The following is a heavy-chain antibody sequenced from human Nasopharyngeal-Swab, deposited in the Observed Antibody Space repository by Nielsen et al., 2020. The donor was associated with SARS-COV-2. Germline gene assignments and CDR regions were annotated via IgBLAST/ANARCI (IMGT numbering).Heavy chain of an antibody. Sequence: ESLKISCTGSGYRFSTYWINWVRQMPGKGLEWMGIIYPGDSDTRYSPSFQGQVSISVDKSITTAYLQWNSLKASDTATYFCAIDYGSGTYGLDVWGQGTRVTVSS. V-gene: IGHV5-51*01. CDR1: GYRFSTYW. CDR2: IYPGDSDT. J-gene: IGHJ6*02. D-gene: IGHD3-10*01. CDR3: AIDYGSGTYGLDV.